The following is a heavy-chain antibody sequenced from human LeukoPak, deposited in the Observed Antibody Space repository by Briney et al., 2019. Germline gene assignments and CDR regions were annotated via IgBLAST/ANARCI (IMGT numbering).Heavy chain of an antibody. D-gene: IGHD6-13*01. CDR1: GGSITNYY. V-gene: IGHV4-4*07. CDR3: ARTPLYSSSFFDY. J-gene: IGHJ4*02. CDR2: IYTSGST. Sequence: SETLSLTCTVSGGSITNYYWSWIRQPAGKGLEWIGRIYTSGSTNYNPSLKSRVTISVDTSKNQFSLKLSSVTAADTAVYYCARTPLYSSSFFDYWGQGTLVTVSS.